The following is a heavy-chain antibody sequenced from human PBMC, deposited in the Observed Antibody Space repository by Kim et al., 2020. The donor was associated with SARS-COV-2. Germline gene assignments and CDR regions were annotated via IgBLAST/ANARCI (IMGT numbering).Heavy chain of an antibody. D-gene: IGHD3-9*01. Sequence: YTPYLKSRVAISVDTSDNQFSLRLSSVTAADTAVYYCARFSIDCVYYFDYWGQGTLVTVSS. J-gene: IGHJ4*02. V-gene: IGHV4-34*01. CDR3: ARFSIDCVYYFDY.